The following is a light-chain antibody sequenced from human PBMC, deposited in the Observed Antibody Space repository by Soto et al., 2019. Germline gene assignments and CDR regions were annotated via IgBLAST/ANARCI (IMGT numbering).Light chain of an antibody. CDR1: QSISYW. V-gene: IGKV1-12*01. CDR2: AAS. J-gene: IGKJ4*01. CDR3: QQAKSFPLT. Sequence: DIQMTQSPSSVSASVGDRVTITCRASQSISYWLAWYQQKPGKAPELLIYAASNLESGVPSRFSGSGSGTEFILTISSLQPEDFGTYYCQQAKSFPLTFGGGTKVDIK.